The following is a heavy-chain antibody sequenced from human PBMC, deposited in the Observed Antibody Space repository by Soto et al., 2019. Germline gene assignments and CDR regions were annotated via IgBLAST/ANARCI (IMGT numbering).Heavy chain of an antibody. CDR1: GGSFSGYY. J-gene: IGHJ6*02. V-gene: IGHV4-34*01. CDR2: INHSGST. D-gene: IGHD1-7*01. Sequence: SETLSLTCAVYGGSFSGYYWSWIRQPPGKGLEWIGEINHSGSTNYNPSLKSRVTISVDTSKNQFSLKLSSVTAADTAVYYCARVKRITGTTFMSYYYYYGMDVWGQGTTVTVS. CDR3: ARVKRITGTTFMSYYYYYGMDV.